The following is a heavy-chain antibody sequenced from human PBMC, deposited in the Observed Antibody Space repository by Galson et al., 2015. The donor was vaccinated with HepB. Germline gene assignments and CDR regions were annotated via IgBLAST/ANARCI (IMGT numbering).Heavy chain of an antibody. Sequence: SVKVSCKASGYTFTGYYMHWVRQAPGQGLEWMGWINPNSGGTNYAQKFQGWVTMTRDTSISTAYMELSRLRSDDTAVYYCARAAAGTDYYYGMDVWGQGTTVTVSS. D-gene: IGHD6-13*01. CDR2: INPNSGGT. J-gene: IGHJ6*02. CDR3: ARAAAGTDYYYGMDV. CDR1: GYTFTGYY. V-gene: IGHV1-2*04.